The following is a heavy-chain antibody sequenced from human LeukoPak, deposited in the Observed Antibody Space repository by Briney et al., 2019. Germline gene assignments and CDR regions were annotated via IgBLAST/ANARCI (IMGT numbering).Heavy chain of an antibody. V-gene: IGHV4-4*07. CDR1: GDSITDDY. CDR2: VHSGGTT. CDR3: ARDNGSGYTKGYEHYYYYLDV. D-gene: IGHD3-3*02. J-gene: IGHJ6*03. Sequence: SETLSLTCTVSGDSITDDYYTWIRQPAGKGLEWIGRVHSGGTTNYNPSLMSRVTLSIDKSKKYISLILTSVTAADTALYYCARDNGSGYTKGYEHYYYYLDVWGKGTTVTVSS.